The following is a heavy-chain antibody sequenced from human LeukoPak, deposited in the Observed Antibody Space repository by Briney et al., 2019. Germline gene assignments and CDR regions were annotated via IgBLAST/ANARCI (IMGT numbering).Heavy chain of an antibody. J-gene: IGHJ4*02. CDR2: IKQDGSEK. CDR3: ARAIGKSEGY. Sequence: GGSLRLSCAASGFTFSSYAMHWVRQAPGKGLEWVANIKQDGSEKYYVDSVKGRFTISRDNAKSSLYLQMDSLRAEDTAVYYCARAIGKSEGYWGQGTLVTVSS. V-gene: IGHV3-7*01. CDR1: GFTFSSYA. D-gene: IGHD4-23*01.